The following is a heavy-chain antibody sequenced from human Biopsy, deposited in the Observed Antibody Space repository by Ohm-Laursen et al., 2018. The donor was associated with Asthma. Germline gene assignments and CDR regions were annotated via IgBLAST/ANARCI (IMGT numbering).Heavy chain of an antibody. CDR2: IYYGGST. Sequence: GTLSLTCTVSGGSISSSNYYWGWIRQPPGKGLERIGNIYYGGSTYYSPSLKSRITISVDTSKKQLSLRLSSVTAADTAVYYCARLRIRPYYFDYWGRGTLVTVSS. V-gene: IGHV4-39*01. D-gene: IGHD2-15*01. CDR3: ARLRIRPYYFDY. CDR1: GGSISSSNYY. J-gene: IGHJ4*02.